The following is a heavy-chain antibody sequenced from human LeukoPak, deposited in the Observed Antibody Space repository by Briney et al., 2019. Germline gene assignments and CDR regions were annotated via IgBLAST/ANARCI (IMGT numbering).Heavy chain of an antibody. Sequence: GGSLRPSCAASGFTFSSYGMHWVRQAPGKGLEWVAFIRYDGSNKYYADSVKGRFTISRDNSKNTLYLQMNSLRAEDTAVYYCRAVDYFDYWGQGTLVTVSS. J-gene: IGHJ4*02. CDR1: GFTFSSYG. V-gene: IGHV3-30*02. CDR2: IRYDGSNK. D-gene: IGHD6-19*01. CDR3: RAVDYFDY.